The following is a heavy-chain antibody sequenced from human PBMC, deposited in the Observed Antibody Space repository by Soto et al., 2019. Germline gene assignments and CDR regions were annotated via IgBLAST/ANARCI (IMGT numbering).Heavy chain of an antibody. V-gene: IGHV4-30-2*01. D-gene: IGHD5-18*01. Sequence: SETLSLTCAFSGGSISSGGDSWSWIRQPPGKGLEWIGYIYHSGSTYYNPSLKSRVTISVDRSKSQFSLKLSSVTAEDTVVYYCARVWGYSYGLASDIWGQGTLVTVSS. J-gene: IGHJ3*02. CDR3: ARVWGYSYGLASDI. CDR2: IYHSGST. CDR1: GGSISSGGDS.